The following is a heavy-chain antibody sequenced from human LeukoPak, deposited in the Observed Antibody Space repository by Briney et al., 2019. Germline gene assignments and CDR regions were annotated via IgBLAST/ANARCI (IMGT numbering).Heavy chain of an antibody. Sequence: PGGSLRLSCAASGFTVSSDYMSWVRQPPGKGLEWVSVIYSGGSTNYADSVKGRFTISRDNSKNTLHLQMNSLRVVDTAVYYCARGQSYYEAFDIWGQGTMVTVSS. CDR1: GFTVSSDY. J-gene: IGHJ3*02. CDR3: ARGQSYYEAFDI. V-gene: IGHV3-53*03. CDR2: IYSGGST. D-gene: IGHD1-26*01.